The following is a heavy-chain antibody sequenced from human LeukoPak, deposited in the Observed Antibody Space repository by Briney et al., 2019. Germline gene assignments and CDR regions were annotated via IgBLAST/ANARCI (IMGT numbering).Heavy chain of an antibody. D-gene: IGHD1-26*01. V-gene: IGHV3-7*01. Sequence: PGGSPRLSCAASGFTFSSYWMSSVREAPGKGLEWVANIKEDGSEKYYVDSLKGRFTISRDNAKNSLYLQMNSLRGENTAVYYCVRDDSRYSGSPDFRGQGTLVTVSS. CDR3: VRDDSRYSGSPDF. CDR1: GFTFSSYW. J-gene: IGHJ4*02. CDR2: IKEDGSEK.